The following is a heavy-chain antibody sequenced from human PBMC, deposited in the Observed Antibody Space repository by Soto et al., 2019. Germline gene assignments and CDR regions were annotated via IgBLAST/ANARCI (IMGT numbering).Heavy chain of an antibody. CDR2: IDTGGIT. V-gene: IGHV3-66*01. J-gene: IGHJ4*02. CDR3: ARTHLQTGTCVPEPSEFDF. CDR1: GFTARSNY. Sequence: EVQLVESGGGLVHPGGSLRLSCAASGFTARSNYMSWFRQAPGKGLEWVPIIDTGGITYYADSVKGRFSLSRDNYKNTMYLHMNSLRAEDTAVYYCARTHLQTGTCVPEPSEFDFWGQGTLVTVSS.